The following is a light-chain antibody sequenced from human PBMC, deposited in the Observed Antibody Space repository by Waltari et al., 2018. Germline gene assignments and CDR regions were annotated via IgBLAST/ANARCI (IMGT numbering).Light chain of an antibody. J-gene: IGKJ2*02. CDR3: HHYNDWPPGT. CDR2: GAS. Sequence: IVLMQSPVTLSVSPGERVTLSCRASQSVRTNVAWYQQQPGQAPRLLIYGASKRATGIPARFSGTGSGTEFTLTISSLQSEDFAVYFCHHYNDWPPGTFGQGTKLDSK. V-gene: IGKV3-15*01. CDR1: QSVRTN.